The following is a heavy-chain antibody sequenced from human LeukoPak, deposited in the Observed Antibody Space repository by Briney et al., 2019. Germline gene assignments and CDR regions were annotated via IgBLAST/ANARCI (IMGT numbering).Heavy chain of an antibody. Sequence: GGSLRLSCAGSGFTFSSYAMSWVRQAPGKGLEWVSAISGGGGSTFYADSVKGRFTISRDNSKNTHYLLMISLRAEDKAVNYCARGYDSSGYYTEFGYWGQGTLVTVSS. V-gene: IGHV3-23*01. J-gene: IGHJ4*02. CDR3: ARGYDSSGYYTEFGY. CDR1: GFTFSSYA. D-gene: IGHD3-22*01. CDR2: ISGGGGST.